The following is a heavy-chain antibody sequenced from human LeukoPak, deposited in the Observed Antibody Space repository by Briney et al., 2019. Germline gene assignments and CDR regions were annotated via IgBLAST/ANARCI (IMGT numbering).Heavy chain of an antibody. J-gene: IGHJ5*02. CDR1: GFTFSNAW. V-gene: IGHV3-15*01. CDR2: IKSKTDGWTT. D-gene: IGHD2-2*02. CDR3: TTDPTNGVVPAAIGRSHDPYNWFDP. Sequence: PGGSLRLSCAASGFTFSNAWMSWVRQAPGKGLVWVGRIKSKTDGWTTDYAAPVKGRFTISRDDSKNTLYLQMNSLKTEDTAVYYCTTDPTNGVVPAAIGRSHDPYNWFDPWGQGTLVTVSS.